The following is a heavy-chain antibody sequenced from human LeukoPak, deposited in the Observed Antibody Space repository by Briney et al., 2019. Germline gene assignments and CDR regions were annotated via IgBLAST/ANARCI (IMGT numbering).Heavy chain of an antibody. J-gene: IGHJ4*02. CDR2: ISGDGGST. V-gene: IGHV3-43*02. CDR3: AKGQGAVAGHSYYFDY. D-gene: IGHD6-19*01. Sequence: GGSLRLSCAASGFTFDDYAMQGVRQAPGKGLEWVSLISGDGGSTYYADSVKGRFTISRDNSKNSLYLQMNSLRTEDTALYYCAKGQGAVAGHSYYFDYWGQGTLVTVSS. CDR1: GFTFDDYA.